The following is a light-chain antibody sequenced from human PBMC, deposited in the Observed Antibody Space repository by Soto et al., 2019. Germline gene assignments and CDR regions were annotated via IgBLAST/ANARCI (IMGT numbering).Light chain of an antibody. V-gene: IGKV3D-7*01. CDR2: DAS. Sequence: PGDRVTLSYRASQSVSSSFLTWFQQKPGRAPRLLIYDASTRATSIPARFSGSGSGTDFTLTISSLQPEDFAVYYCQQDYNLPWTFGQGTKVEIK. CDR1: QSVSSSF. CDR3: QQDYNLPWT. J-gene: IGKJ1*01.